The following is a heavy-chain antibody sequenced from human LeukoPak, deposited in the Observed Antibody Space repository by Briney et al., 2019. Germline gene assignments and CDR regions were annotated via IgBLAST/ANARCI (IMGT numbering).Heavy chain of an antibody. D-gene: IGHD3-9*01. CDR1: GVTFSSYA. J-gene: IGHJ4*02. CDR2: ISGSGVST. CDR3: AKVSPPYDILTGYIDY. V-gene: IGHV3-23*01. Sequence: PGGSLRLSCAASGVTFSSYAMSWVRQAPGKGLEWVSAISGSGVSTYYADSVKGRFTISRDNSKNTLYLQMNSLRAEDTAVYYCAKVSPPYDILTGYIDYWGQGTLVTVSS.